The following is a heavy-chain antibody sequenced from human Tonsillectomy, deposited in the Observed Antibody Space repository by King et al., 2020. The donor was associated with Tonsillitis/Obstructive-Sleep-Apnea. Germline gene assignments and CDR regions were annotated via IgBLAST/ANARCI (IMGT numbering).Heavy chain of an antibody. J-gene: IGHJ4*02. CDR3: ARVSRRQRFFDY. V-gene: IGHV3-11*05. Sequence: QLVQSGGGLVKPGGSLRLSCAASGFTFSDYYMSWIRQAPGKGLEWVSYISSSSSYTNYVDSVKGRFTISRDNAKNSLYLQMNSLRAEDTAVYYCARVSRRQRFFDYWGQGTLVTVSS. CDR1: GFTFSDYY. CDR2: ISSSSSYT. D-gene: IGHD4-17*01.